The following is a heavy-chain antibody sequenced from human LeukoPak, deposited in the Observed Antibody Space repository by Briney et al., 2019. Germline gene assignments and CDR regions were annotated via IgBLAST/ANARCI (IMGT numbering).Heavy chain of an antibody. V-gene: IGHV3-11*05. J-gene: IGHJ4*02. Sequence: RTGGALRLSCAASGFTFSDYYMTWIRQAPGKGLEWVSYISSSNSSRKDADHLKDRFTISSDDSKNSLYLQMNSMRADDTAVYYCARERGSGVHYDYWGQGKLVTVSS. CDR2: ISSSNSSR. D-gene: IGHD3-10*01. CDR3: ARERGSGVHYDY. CDR1: GFTFSDYY.